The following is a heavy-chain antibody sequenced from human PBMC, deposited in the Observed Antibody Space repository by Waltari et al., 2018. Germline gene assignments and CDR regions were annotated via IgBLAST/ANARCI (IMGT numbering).Heavy chain of an antibody. V-gene: IGHV4-59*01. CDR3: ARGRGWYGGPYYYYYYMDV. CDR1: GGSISSYY. J-gene: IGHJ6*03. Sequence: QVQLQESGPGLVKPSETLSLTCTVSGGSISSYYWSWIRQPPGKGLEWIGYIYYSGSTNYNPSLKSRVTISVDTSKNQFSLKLSSVTAADTAVYYCARGRGWYGGPYYYYYYMDVWGKGTTVTVSS. D-gene: IGHD6-19*01. CDR2: IYYSGST.